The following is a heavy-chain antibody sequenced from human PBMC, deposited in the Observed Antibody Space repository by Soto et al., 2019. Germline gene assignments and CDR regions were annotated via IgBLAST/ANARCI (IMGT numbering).Heavy chain of an antibody. CDR3: ARSKMVRAPWCIDL. V-gene: IGHV4-59*01. CDR1: GGSISSYY. J-gene: IGHJ5*02. Sequence: SETLSLTCTVSGGSISSYYWSWIRQPPGKGLEWIGYIYYSGSTNYNPSLKSRVTISVDTSKNQFSLKLSSVTAADTAVYYCARSKMVRAPWCIDLSGQGTLVTVSS. CDR2: IYYSGST. D-gene: IGHD3-10*01.